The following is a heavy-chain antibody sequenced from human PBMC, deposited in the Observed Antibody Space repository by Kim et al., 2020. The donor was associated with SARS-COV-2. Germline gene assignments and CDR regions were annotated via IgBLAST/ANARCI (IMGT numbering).Heavy chain of an antibody. Sequence: SVKGRFTISRDNSKNTLYLQMNSLRAEDTAVYYCARDRHYYDSSGYYSDYWGQGTLVTVSS. CDR3: ARDRHYYDSSGYYSDY. V-gene: IGHV3-30*07. D-gene: IGHD3-22*01. J-gene: IGHJ4*02.